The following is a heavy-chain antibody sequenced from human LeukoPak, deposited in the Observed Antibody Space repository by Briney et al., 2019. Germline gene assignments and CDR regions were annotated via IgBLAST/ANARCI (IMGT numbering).Heavy chain of an antibody. CDR3: ARSFRLVPFDY. J-gene: IGHJ4*02. Sequence: GGSLRLSCAASGFTFSTYSMNWVRQAPGKGLEWVSYISSSSSTIYYADSVKGRFTISRDNSKNTLYLQMNSLRAEDTAVYYCARSFRLVPFDYWGQGTLVTVSS. CDR1: GFTFSTYS. CDR2: ISSSSSTI. V-gene: IGHV3-48*01. D-gene: IGHD6-19*01.